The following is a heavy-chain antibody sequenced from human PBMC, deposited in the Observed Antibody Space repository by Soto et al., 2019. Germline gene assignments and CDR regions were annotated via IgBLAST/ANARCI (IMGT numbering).Heavy chain of an antibody. D-gene: IGHD1-26*01. CDR1: GDSIGNYY. Sequence: SETLSLTCTVSGDSIGNYYWSWIRQPPGKGLAWIGYIYRSGSTKYSPSLKSRATMSLDTPKNQFSLKLTSVTAADTAVYYCARDRSLWHPFDTWGQGTLVTVSS. CDR2: IYRSGST. J-gene: IGHJ4*02. CDR3: ARDRSLWHPFDT. V-gene: IGHV4-59*01.